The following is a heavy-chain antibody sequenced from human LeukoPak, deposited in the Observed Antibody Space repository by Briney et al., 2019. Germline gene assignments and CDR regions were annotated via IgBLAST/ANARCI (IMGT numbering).Heavy chain of an antibody. V-gene: IGHV4-30-2*01. CDR2: IYHSGST. J-gene: IGHJ4*02. D-gene: IGHD4-11*01. CDR3: AREGLPTYFDY. Sequence: SETLSLTCTVSGGSISSGGYYWSWLGQPPGRGLEWIGYIYHSGSTYYNPSLKSRVTISVDRSKNQLSLKLSSVTDADTAVYFCAREGLPTYFDYWGQGTLVTVSS. CDR1: GGSISSGGYY.